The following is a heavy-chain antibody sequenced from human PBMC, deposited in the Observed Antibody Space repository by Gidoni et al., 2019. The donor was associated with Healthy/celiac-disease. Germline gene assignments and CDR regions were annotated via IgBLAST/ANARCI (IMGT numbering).Heavy chain of an antibody. Sequence: QLQLVQSGAEVTKPGASVKVSCKASGSTFTGYYMHWVRQAPGQGLEWMGWINPNGGGTNYAQKFQGRVTMTRDTSISTAYMELSRLRSDDTAVYYCASPFSGSYIFYGMDVWGQGTTGTVSS. J-gene: IGHJ6*02. CDR2: INPNGGGT. D-gene: IGHD3-10*01. CDR3: ASPFSGSYIFYGMDV. V-gene: IGHV1-2*02. CDR1: GSTFTGYY.